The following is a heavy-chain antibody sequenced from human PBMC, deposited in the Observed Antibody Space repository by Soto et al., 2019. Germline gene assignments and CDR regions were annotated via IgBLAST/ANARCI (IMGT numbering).Heavy chain of an antibody. Sequence: QVQLQQWGAGLLKPSETLSLTCAVYGGSVSSGSYYWSWIRQPPGKGLEWIGEMSHSGGTHFHPSLKSRVTISVDTYKNQFSLKMSFVTAADTALYYCARVERGTATTVVDAFDIWGPGTMVTVSS. J-gene: IGHJ3*02. CDR2: MSHSGGT. CDR3: ARVERGTATTVVDAFDI. V-gene: IGHV4-34*01. CDR1: GGSVSSGSYY. D-gene: IGHD1-1*01.